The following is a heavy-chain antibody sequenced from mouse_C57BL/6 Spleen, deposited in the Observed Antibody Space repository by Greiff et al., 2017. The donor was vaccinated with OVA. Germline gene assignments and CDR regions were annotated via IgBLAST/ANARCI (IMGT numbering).Heavy chain of an antibody. Sequence: VKLQESGAELVKPGASVKISCKASGYAFSSYWMNWVKQRPGKGLEWIGQIYPGDGDTNYNGKFKGKATLTADKSSSTAYMQLSSLTSEDSAVYFCARTLTTRYAMDYWGQGTSVTVSS. V-gene: IGHV1-80*01. D-gene: IGHD1-1*01. CDR1: GYAFSSYW. CDR3: ARTLTTRYAMDY. J-gene: IGHJ4*01. CDR2: IYPGDGDT.